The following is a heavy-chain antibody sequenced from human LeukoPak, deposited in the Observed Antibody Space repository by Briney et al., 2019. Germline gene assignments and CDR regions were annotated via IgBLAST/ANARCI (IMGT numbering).Heavy chain of an antibody. CDR1: GFTFSSYS. Sequence: GGSLRLSCAASGFTFSSYSMNWVRQAPGKGLEWVSSISSSSSYIYYADSVKGRFTISRDNAKNSLYLQMNSLRAEDTAVYYCAREPNSYYGGNDYWGQGALVTVSS. J-gene: IGHJ4*02. V-gene: IGHV3-21*01. CDR2: ISSSSSYI. CDR3: AREPNSYYGGNDY. D-gene: IGHD4-23*01.